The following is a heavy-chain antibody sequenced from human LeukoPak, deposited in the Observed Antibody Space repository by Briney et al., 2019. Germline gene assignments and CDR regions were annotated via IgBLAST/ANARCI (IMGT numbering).Heavy chain of an antibody. D-gene: IGHD2-2*01. CDR2: ISAYNGDT. V-gene: IGHV1-18*01. Sequence: ASVKVSCKASGYTFATYGISWVRPAPGQGLEWLGWISAYNGDTNQAPKLQGRVTMTTDTSTNTAYMELRSLRSDDTAVYYCARDERGSCTSSSCYYFDYWGQGTLVTVSS. CDR3: ARDERGSCTSSSCYYFDY. J-gene: IGHJ4*02. CDR1: GYTFATYG.